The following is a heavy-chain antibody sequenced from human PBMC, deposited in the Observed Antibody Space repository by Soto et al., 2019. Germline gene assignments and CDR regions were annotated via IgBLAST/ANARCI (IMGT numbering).Heavy chain of an antibody. D-gene: IGHD3-16*01. CDR3: AKVGGTTGFGY. V-gene: IGHV3-30*18. CDR1: GFTFSSYG. J-gene: IGHJ4*02. CDR2: ISYDGSNN. Sequence: QVQLVESGGGVVQPGRSLRLSCAASGFTFSSYGMHWVRQAPGKGLEWVAVISYDGSNNYYADSVKGRFTISRDNSKNTLYLQMNSLRAEDTAVYYCAKVGGTTGFGYWGQGTLVTVSS.